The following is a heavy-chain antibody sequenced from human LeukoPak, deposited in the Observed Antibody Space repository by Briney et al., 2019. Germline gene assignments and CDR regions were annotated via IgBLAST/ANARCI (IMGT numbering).Heavy chain of an antibody. Sequence: PAETLSLTCDVSGAATNTDSYFWGWIRQPPGKGLEWVGSGYYAGSGSHNNPSLKGRVTISVDTSRNRYSLKLHSVTTADTAVYYCVRLWLRWGIDYWGQGSLVTVSS. V-gene: IGHV4-39*01. CDR1: GAATNTDSYF. CDR3: VRLWLRWGIDY. CDR2: GYYAGSGS. D-gene: IGHD5-12*01. J-gene: IGHJ4*02.